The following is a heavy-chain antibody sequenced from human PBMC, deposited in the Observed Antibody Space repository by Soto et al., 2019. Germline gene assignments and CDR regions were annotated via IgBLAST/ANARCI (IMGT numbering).Heavy chain of an antibody. CDR1: GYTFTSYG. CDR2: ISAYNGNT. J-gene: IGHJ6*02. Sequence: GASVKVSCKASGYTFTSYGISWVRQAPGQGLEWMGWISAYNGNTNYAKKLQGRVTMTTDTSTSTAYMELRSLRSDDTAVYYCARDGRITMIVVANLYYYGMDVWGQGTTVTVSS. D-gene: IGHD3-22*01. CDR3: ARDGRITMIVVANLYYYGMDV. V-gene: IGHV1-18*01.